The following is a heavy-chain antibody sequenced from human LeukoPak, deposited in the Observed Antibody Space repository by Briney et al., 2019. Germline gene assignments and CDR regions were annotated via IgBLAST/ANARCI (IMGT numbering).Heavy chain of an antibody. D-gene: IGHD3-3*01. CDR2: IIPILGIA. J-gene: IGHJ6*02. V-gene: IGHV1-69*04. CDR3: ARDRLRETYYDFWSGPYYYYYYGMDV. CDR1: GGTFSSYA. Sequence: SVKVSCKASGGTFSSYAISWVRQAPGQGLEWMGRIIPILGIANYAQKFQGRVTITADKSTSTAYMELSSLRSEDTAVYYCARDRLRETYYDFWSGPYYYYYYGMDVWGQGTTVTVSS.